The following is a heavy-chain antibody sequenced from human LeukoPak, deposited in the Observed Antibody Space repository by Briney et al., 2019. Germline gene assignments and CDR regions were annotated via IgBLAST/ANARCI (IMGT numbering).Heavy chain of an antibody. Sequence: GGSLRLSCAASGFTFSSYAMHWVRQAPGKGLEWVAVISYDGSNKYYADSVKGRFTISRDNSKNTLYLQMNSLRAEDTAVYYCAGTPPLGDYWGQGTLVTVSS. CDR2: ISYDGSNK. CDR1: GFTFSSYA. J-gene: IGHJ4*02. CDR3: AGTPPLGDY. V-gene: IGHV3-30-3*01.